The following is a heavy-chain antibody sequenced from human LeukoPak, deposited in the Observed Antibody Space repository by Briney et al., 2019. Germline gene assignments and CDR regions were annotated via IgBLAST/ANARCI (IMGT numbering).Heavy chain of an antibody. D-gene: IGHD3-22*01. J-gene: IGHJ3*02. Sequence: SQTLSLTCTVSGGSISSGGYYWSWIRQHPGKGLEWIGYIYYSGSTYYNPSLKSRVTISVDTSKNQFSLKLSSVTAADTAAYYCARATFTMIVVVQGAFDIWGQGTMVTVSS. CDR3: ARATFTMIVVVQGAFDI. CDR2: IYYSGST. V-gene: IGHV4-31*03. CDR1: GGSISSGGYY.